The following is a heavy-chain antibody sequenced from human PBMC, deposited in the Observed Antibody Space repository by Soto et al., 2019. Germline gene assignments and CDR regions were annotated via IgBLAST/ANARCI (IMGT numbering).Heavy chain of an antibody. D-gene: IGHD2-15*01. CDR2: IHHSGRT. CDR3: ARAAVRTFVY. Sequence: QVHLQQSGPGLVNPSGTLSLTCAVSGDSITSRDWWSWVRQPPGKGLVWIGEIHHSGRTKYHPSLMSRVTISADTSSTHLSVSLSSVTAADTAVYYCARAAVRTFVYWSPGSLVTVSS. CDR1: GDSITSRDW. V-gene: IGHV4-4*02. J-gene: IGHJ4*02.